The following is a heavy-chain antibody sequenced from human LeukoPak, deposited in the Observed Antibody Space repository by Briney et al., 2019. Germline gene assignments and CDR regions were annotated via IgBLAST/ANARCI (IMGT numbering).Heavy chain of an antibody. D-gene: IGHD2-15*01. CDR2: INHSGST. Sequence: GSLRLSCLASGFTFSNTWMNWVRQAPGKGLEWIGEINHSGSTNYNPSLKSRVTISVDTSKNQFSLKLSSVTAADTAVYYCARGGGRRRVFDYWGQGTLVTVSS. CDR1: GFTFSNTW. CDR3: ARGGGRRRVFDY. J-gene: IGHJ4*02. V-gene: IGHV4-34*01.